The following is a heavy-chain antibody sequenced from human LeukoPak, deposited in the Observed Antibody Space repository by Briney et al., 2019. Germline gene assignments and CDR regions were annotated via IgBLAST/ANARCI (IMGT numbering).Heavy chain of an antibody. J-gene: IGHJ4*02. CDR3: AKDLGWELPAEAY. D-gene: IGHD1-26*01. CDR1: GFTFEKYV. V-gene: IGHV3-23*01. Sequence: GGSLRLSCVASGFTFEKYVMNWVRQAPGKGLEWLATIYGSGVSISYADSVKGRFTISRDNSNNTLYLQMNSLRAEDTAMYFCAKDLGWELPAEAYWGQGTLVTVSS. CDR2: IYGSGVSI.